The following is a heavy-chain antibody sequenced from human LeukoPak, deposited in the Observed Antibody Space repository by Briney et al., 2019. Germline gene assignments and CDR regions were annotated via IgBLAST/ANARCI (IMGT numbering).Heavy chain of an antibody. CDR2: IYYSGST. CDR3: ASLMGATSEDYFDY. J-gene: IGHJ4*02. D-gene: IGHD1-26*01. Sequence: SETLSLTCTVSGGSISSYYWSWIRQPPGKGLEWIGYIYYSGSTNYNPSLKSRVTISVDTSKNQFSLKLSSVTAADTAVYYCASLMGATSEDYFDYWGQGTLVTVSS. V-gene: IGHV4-59*08. CDR1: GGSISSYY.